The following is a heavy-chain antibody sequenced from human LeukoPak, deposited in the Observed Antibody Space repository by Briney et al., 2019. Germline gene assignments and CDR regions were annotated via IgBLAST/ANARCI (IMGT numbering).Heavy chain of an antibody. J-gene: IGHJ6*04. CDR3: AKGRNYYGSGTYMDV. CDR2: ISGSGSST. V-gene: IGHV3-23*01. Sequence: GRSLRLSCAASGFTFSSFAMNWVRQAPGKGLEWVSAISGSGSSTYHGDSVKGRFTISRDNSKNTLNLQMNSLRAEDTAVYYCAKGRNYYGSGTYMDVWGKGTTVTVSS. CDR1: GFTFSSFA. D-gene: IGHD3-10*01.